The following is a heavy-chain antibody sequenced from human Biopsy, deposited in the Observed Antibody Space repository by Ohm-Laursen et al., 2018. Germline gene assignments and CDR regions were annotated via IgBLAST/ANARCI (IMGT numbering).Heavy chain of an antibody. D-gene: IGHD6-19*01. V-gene: IGHV4-61*01. CDR1: GDSVSSGSFY. J-gene: IGHJ4*02. CDR2: IYDRGSTA. Sequence: GTLSLTCTVSGDSVSSGSFYWTWIRQPPGQGLEYIGYIYDRGSTANYNPSLESRVTMSVDMPKHQFSLKLSSVTAADTAIYYCARGMRSSGWPYFDSWGQGTLVTVSS. CDR3: ARGMRSSGWPYFDS.